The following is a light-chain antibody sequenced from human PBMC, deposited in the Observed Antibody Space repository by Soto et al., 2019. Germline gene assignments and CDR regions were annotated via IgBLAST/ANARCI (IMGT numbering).Light chain of an antibody. CDR2: AAS. Sequence: DIQMTQSPSSLSASVGDRVTITCRASQSISSYLNWYQQKPGKAPKLLIYAASSLQSVVPSRFSGSGSGTDFTLTISSLQHEDFATYYCQQSYSTLPYTFGQGTKLQIK. V-gene: IGKV1-39*01. CDR3: QQSYSTLPYT. CDR1: QSISSY. J-gene: IGKJ2*01.